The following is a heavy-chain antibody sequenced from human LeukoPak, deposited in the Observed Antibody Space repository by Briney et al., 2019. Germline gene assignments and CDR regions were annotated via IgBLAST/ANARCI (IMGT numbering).Heavy chain of an antibody. CDR3: AEDLYYYDSRTYY. D-gene: IGHD3-22*01. Sequence: PGGSLRLSCAASGFTFSSYAMSWVRQAPGKGLEWVSAISGSGGSTYYADPVKGRFTISRDNSKNTLYLQMNSLRAEDTAVYYCAEDLYYYDSRTYYWGQGTLVTVSS. CDR1: GFTFSSYA. CDR2: ISGSGGST. J-gene: IGHJ4*02. V-gene: IGHV3-23*01.